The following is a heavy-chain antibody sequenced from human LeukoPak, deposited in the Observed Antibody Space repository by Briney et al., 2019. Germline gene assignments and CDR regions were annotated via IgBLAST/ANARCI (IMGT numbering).Heavy chain of an antibody. Sequence: SETLSLTCTVSGGSISSYYWSWIRQPAGKGLEWIGRIYTSGSTNYNPSLKSRVTMSVDTSKNQFSLKLSSVTAADTAVYYCARFDVRGSLRHFDYWGQGTLVTVSS. CDR2: IYTSGST. V-gene: IGHV4-4*07. CDR3: ARFDVRGSLRHFDY. CDR1: GGSISSYY. D-gene: IGHD3-10*02. J-gene: IGHJ4*02.